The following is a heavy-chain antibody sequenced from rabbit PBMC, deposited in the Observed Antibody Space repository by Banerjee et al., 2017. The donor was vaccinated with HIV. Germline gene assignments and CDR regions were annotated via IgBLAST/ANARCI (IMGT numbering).Heavy chain of an antibody. Sequence: QEQLVESGGGLVQPEGSLTLTCTASGLDFSSSYYMCWVRQAPGKGLEWIACIYAGSSGTTYYASWAKGRFTISKTSSTTVTLQMTSLTAADTATYFCARRGAGAAGDNYATGDAFDPWGQGTLVTVS. CDR2: IYAGSSGTT. D-gene: IGHD6-1*01. CDR3: ARRGAGAAGDNYATGDAFDP. CDR1: GLDFSSSYY. J-gene: IGHJ2*01. V-gene: IGHV1S45*01.